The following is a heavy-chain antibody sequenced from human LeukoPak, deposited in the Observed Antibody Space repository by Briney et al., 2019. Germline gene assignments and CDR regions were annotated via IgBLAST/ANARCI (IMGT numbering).Heavy chain of an antibody. CDR3: ARGYSGYGPIDY. CDR1: GGSISSGGYY. Sequence: SQTLSLTCTVSGGSISSGGYYWSWLRQPPGKGLEWIGYIYHSGSTYYNPSLKSRVTISVDTSKNQFSLKLSSVTAADTAVYYCARGYSGYGPIDYWGQGTLVTVSS. V-gene: IGHV4-30-2*01. CDR2: IYHSGST. D-gene: IGHD5-12*01. J-gene: IGHJ4*02.